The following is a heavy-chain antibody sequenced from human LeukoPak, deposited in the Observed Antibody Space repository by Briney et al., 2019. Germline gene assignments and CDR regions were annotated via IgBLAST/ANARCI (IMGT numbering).Heavy chain of an antibody. CDR1: GYTLTELS. D-gene: IGHD2-15*01. CDR2: LDPEDGET. J-gene: IGHJ4*02. Sequence: ASVKVSCKVSGYTLTELSMHWVRQAPGKGLEWMGGLDPEDGETIYAQEFQGRVTMTEDTSTDTAYMELSSLRSEDTAVYYCATPWGGGGSCYYYYWGQGTLVTVSS. V-gene: IGHV1-24*01. CDR3: ATPWGGGGSCYYYY.